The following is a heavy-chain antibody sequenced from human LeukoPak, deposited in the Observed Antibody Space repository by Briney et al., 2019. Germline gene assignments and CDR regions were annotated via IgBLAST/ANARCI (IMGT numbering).Heavy chain of an antibody. CDR3: ARDPVSWDYYGSGSYYKGLYYFDY. CDR1: GFTFSSYA. V-gene: IGHV3-30-3*01. J-gene: IGHJ4*02. D-gene: IGHD3-10*01. Sequence: GRSLRLSCAASGFTFSSYAMHWVRQAPGKGLEWVAVISYDGSNKYYADSVKGRFTISRDNSKNTLYLQMNSLRAEDTAVYYCARDPVSWDYYGSGSYYKGLYYFDYWGQGTLVTVSS. CDR2: ISYDGSNK.